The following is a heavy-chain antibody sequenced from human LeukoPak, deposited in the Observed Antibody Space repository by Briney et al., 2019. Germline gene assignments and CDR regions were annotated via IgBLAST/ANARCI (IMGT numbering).Heavy chain of an antibody. CDR1: GGSISSYY. V-gene: IGHV4-59*08. J-gene: IGHJ4*02. CDR3: ARTDYDLLTGYSHFLFDY. Sequence: SETLSLTCTVSGGSISSYYWSWIRQPPGKGLEWIGYIYYNGSTNYNPSLKSRVTISVDTSKLQFSLKLSSVTAADTAVYYCARTDYDLLTGYSHFLFDYWGQGILVTVSS. D-gene: IGHD3-9*01. CDR2: IYYNGST.